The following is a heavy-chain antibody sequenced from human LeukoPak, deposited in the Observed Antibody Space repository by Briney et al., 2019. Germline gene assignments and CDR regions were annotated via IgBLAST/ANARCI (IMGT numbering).Heavy chain of an antibody. J-gene: IGHJ5*02. CDR2: IIPIFGTA. V-gene: IGHV1-69*13. CDR3: ARDSSNYGQGLSWFDP. D-gene: IGHD4-11*01. Sequence: ASVKVSCKASGGTFSSYAISWVRQAPGQGLEWMGGIIPIFGTANYAQKFQGRVTITADESTSTAYMELSSLRSEDTAVYYCARDSSNYGQGLSWFDPWGQGTLVTVSS. CDR1: GGTFSSYA.